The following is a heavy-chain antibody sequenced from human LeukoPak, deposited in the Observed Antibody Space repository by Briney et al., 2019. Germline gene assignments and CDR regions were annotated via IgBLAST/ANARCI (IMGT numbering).Heavy chain of an antibody. CDR2: IYASGST. D-gene: IGHD5-12*01. Sequence: SETLSLTCTVSGGSISRGSYYWSWIRQPAGKGLEWIGRIYASGSTNYNPSLKSRVTISVDTSKNQFSLKLSSVTAADTAVYYCARGGYSGYGPNFDYWGQGTLVTVSS. CDR3: ARGGYSGYGPNFDY. CDR1: GGSISRGSYY. J-gene: IGHJ4*02. V-gene: IGHV4-61*02.